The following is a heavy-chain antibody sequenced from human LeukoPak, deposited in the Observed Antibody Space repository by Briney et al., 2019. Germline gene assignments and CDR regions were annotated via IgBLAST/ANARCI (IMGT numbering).Heavy chain of an antibody. CDR3: ARGRYGSGWPFDY. CDR1: GGSFSGYY. CDR2: INHSGST. D-gene: IGHD6-19*01. J-gene: IGHJ4*02. Sequence: SETLSLTCAIYGGSFSGYYWSWIRQPPGKGLEWIGEINHSGSTNYNPSLKSRVTISVDTSKNQFSLKLSSVTAADTAVYYCARGRYGSGWPFDYWGQGTLVTVSS. V-gene: IGHV4-34*01.